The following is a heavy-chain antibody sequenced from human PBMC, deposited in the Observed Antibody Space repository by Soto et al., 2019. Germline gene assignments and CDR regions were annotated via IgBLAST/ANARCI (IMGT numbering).Heavy chain of an antibody. Sequence: GGSLRLSCAASGFTFSSYAMHWVRQAPGKGLEWVAVISYDGSNKYYADSVKGRFTISRDNSKNTLYLQMNSLRAEDTAVYYCARDFDPNGVPVYFDYWGQGTLVTVSS. J-gene: IGHJ4*02. CDR3: ARDFDPNGVPVYFDY. CDR2: ISYDGSNK. D-gene: IGHD2-8*01. V-gene: IGHV3-30-3*01. CDR1: GFTFSSYA.